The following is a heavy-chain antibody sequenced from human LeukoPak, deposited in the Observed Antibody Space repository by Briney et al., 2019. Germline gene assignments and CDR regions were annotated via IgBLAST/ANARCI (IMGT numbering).Heavy chain of an antibody. Sequence: SVKVSCKASGGTFSSYAISWVRQAPGQGLEWMGGIIPIFGTANYAQKFQGRVTITADKSTSTAYMELSSLRSEDTAVYYCARGITGTTWSWFDPWGQGTLVTVSS. CDR3: ARGITGTTWSWFDP. D-gene: IGHD1-7*01. CDR2: IIPIFGTA. CDR1: GGTFSSYA. J-gene: IGHJ5*02. V-gene: IGHV1-69*06.